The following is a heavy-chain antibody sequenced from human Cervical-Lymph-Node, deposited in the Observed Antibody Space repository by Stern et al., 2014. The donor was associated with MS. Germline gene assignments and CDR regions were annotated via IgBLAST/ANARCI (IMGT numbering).Heavy chain of an antibody. CDR1: GYIFTSYD. J-gene: IGHJ4*02. D-gene: IGHD1-14*01. CDR3: ARGEDLSGTTDFDY. CDR2: ISPNKGNT. V-gene: IGHV1-18*01. Sequence: VQLEESGAEGKKPGASVKVSCKASGYIFTSYDICSVRQAPGQRLEWMGWISPNKGNTNHAQKLQRRVTMTTDTSNSSDSIELRSLSADDTAVYYCARGEDLSGTTDFDYWGQGTLVTVSS.